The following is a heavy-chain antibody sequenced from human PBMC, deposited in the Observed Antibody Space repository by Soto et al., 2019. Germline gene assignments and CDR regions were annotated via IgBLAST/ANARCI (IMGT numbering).Heavy chain of an antibody. V-gene: IGHV4-31*03. D-gene: IGHD2-15*01. Sequence: SETLSLTCTVSGGSISSGGYYWSWIRQHPGKGLEWIGYIYYSGSTYYNPSLKSRVTISVDTSKNQFSLKLSSVTAADTAVYYCARLTEGYCSGGSCRGDFQHWGQGTLVTVSS. CDR1: GGSISSGGYY. CDR3: ARLTEGYCSGGSCRGDFQH. CDR2: IYYSGST. J-gene: IGHJ1*01.